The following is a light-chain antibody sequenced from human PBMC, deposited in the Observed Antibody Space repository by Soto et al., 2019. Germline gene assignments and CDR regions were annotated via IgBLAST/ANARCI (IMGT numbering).Light chain of an antibody. CDR3: QQYGSSGT. Sequence: EIVLTQSPGTLSLSPGERATLSCRASQRVSNNYLAWYQQKPGQAPRLLIYGASNRATGIPDRFSGSGSGTDFTLTISRLEPEEFAVYYCQQYGSSGTFGQGTKVEIK. CDR1: QRVSNNY. CDR2: GAS. J-gene: IGKJ1*01. V-gene: IGKV3-20*01.